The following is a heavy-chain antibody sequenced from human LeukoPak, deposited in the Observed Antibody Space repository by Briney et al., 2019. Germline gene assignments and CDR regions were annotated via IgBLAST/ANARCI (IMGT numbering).Heavy chain of an antibody. CDR3: AIIPRAAAGPSARSPFHY. CDR1: GFTFSSYA. J-gene: IGHJ4*02. V-gene: IGHV3-23*01. Sequence: GGSLRLSCAASGFTFSSYAMSWVRQAPGKGLEWVSAISGSDGSTYYADSVKGRFTISRDNSKNTLYLQMNSLSAEDTAVYYCAIIPRAAAGPSARSPFHYWGQGTLVTVSS. D-gene: IGHD6-13*01. CDR2: ISGSDGST.